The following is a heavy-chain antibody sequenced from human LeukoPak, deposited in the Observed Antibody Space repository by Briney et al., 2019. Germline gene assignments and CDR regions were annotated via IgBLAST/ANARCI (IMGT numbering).Heavy chain of an antibody. CDR1: GYTFTSYA. Sequence: ASVKVSCKASGYTFTSYATHWVRQAPGQRLEWMGWINAGNGNTKYSQDFQGRVTITRDTSASTAYMELSSLRSEDMAVYYCARGPKYYDFWSGYSSGFDYWGQGTLVTVSS. D-gene: IGHD3-3*01. J-gene: IGHJ4*02. CDR3: ARGPKYYDFWSGYSSGFDY. CDR2: INAGNGNT. V-gene: IGHV1-3*03.